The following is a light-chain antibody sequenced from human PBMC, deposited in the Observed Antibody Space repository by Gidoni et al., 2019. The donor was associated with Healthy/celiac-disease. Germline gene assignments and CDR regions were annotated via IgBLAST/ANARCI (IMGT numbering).Light chain of an antibody. V-gene: IGLV2-11*01. CDR2: DVS. CDR1: SSDVGGYNY. Sequence: QSALTQPRSVSGSPGQSVTISRTGTSSDVGGYNYVSWYQQHPGKAPKLMIYDVSKRPSGVPDRFSGSKSGTTASLTISGLQAEDEADYYCCSYAVTYVIFGGGTKLTVL. J-gene: IGLJ2*01. CDR3: CSYAVTYVI.